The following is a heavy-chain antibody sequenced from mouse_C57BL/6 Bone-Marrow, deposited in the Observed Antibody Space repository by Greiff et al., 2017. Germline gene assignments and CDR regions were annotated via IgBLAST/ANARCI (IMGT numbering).Heavy chain of an antibody. J-gene: IGHJ3*01. V-gene: IGHV5-4*01. CDR3: ARDPIYYYSSSYGGFAY. CDR1: GFTFSSYA. D-gene: IGHD1-1*01. CDR2: ISDGGSYT. Sequence: VQLKESGGGLVKPGGSLKLSCAASGFTFSSYAMSWVRQTPEKRLEWVATISDGGSYTYYPDNVKGRFTISRDNAKNNLYLQMSHLKSEDTAMYYCARDPIYYYSSSYGGFAYWGKGTLVTVSA.